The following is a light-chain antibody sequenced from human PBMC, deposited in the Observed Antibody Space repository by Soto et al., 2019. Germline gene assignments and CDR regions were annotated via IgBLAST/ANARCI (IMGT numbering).Light chain of an antibody. CDR2: EAS. CDR1: QSISNW. V-gene: IGKV1-5*03. CDR3: HQYSSYPET. J-gene: IGKJ1*01. Sequence: DIQMTQSPSTLSASVGDRVTITCRASQSISNWLAWYQQKPGKAPNLLIYEASRLESAVPSRFSGSASGTEFTLTINSLQPDDFATYYCHQYSSYPETFGQGTKVEI.